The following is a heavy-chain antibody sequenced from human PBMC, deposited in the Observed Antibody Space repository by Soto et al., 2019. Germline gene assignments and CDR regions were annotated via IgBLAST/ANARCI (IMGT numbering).Heavy chain of an antibody. Sequence: ASVKVSCKVSGYTLTELSMHWVRQAPGKGLEWMGGFDPEDGETIYAQKFQGRVTMTEDTSTDTAYMELNSLRAEDTALYYCAKGRYYDILTGYSDYWGQGTLVTVSS. V-gene: IGHV1-24*01. CDR1: GYTLTELS. CDR2: FDPEDGET. J-gene: IGHJ4*02. D-gene: IGHD3-9*01. CDR3: AKGRYYDILTGYSDY.